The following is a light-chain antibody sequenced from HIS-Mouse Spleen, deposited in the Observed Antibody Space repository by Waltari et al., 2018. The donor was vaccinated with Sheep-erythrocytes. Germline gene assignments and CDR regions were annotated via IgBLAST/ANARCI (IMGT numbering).Light chain of an antibody. V-gene: IGKV3-11*01. Sequence: EIVLTQSPATLSLSPGERATLSCRASQSVSSSLAWYQQKPGQAPRLLIYDASNRATGIPARFSGSGSGTDFTLTIGSLMPEDCAVYYCQQRSNWYTFGQGTKLEIK. J-gene: IGKJ2*01. CDR3: QQRSNWYT. CDR2: DAS. CDR1: QSVSSS.